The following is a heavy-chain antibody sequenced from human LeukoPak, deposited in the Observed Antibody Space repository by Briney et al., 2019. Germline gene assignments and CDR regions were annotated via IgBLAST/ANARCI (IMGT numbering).Heavy chain of an antibody. J-gene: IGHJ4*02. V-gene: IGHV5-51*01. Sequence: GESLKISCKGSGYSFSNYWIGWVRQMPGKGLEWMGIIYPGDSDTRYSPSFQGQVTISADRSINTAYLQWSSLKASDPAMYYCARQADSSAYDYWGQGTLVTVSS. CDR1: GYSFSNYW. CDR3: ARQADSSAYDY. D-gene: IGHD6-25*01. CDR2: IYPGDSDT.